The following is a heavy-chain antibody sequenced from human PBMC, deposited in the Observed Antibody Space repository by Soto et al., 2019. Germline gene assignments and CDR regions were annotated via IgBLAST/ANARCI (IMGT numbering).Heavy chain of an antibody. J-gene: IGHJ6*02. CDR1: GDSVTSGRSY. Sequence: PSETLSLTCTVSGDSVTSGRSYWSWIRQPPGKGLEWIGEIIHSESTKYNPSLKSRVTISVDTSKNQFSLKLSSVTAADTAVYYCARQRPTDGRWEFANYYGMDVWGQGTPVTVSS. V-gene: IGHV4-61*01. CDR3: ARQRPTDGRWEFANYYGMDV. D-gene: IGHD1-26*01. CDR2: IIHSEST.